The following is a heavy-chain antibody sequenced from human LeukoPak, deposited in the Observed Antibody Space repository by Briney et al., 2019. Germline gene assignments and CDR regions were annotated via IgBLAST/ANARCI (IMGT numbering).Heavy chain of an antibody. D-gene: IGHD3-22*01. V-gene: IGHV3-53*01. Sequence: QAGGSLRLSCAASGFTVSSNDMSWVRQASGKGLEWVSVIYSDGRTYYADSVKGRFTISRDNSKNTLNLQMNSLRAEDTAVYYCAKFSGGYYDGSGYPLDYWGQGTLVTVSS. J-gene: IGHJ4*02. CDR3: AKFSGGYYDGSGYPLDY. CDR1: GFTVSSND. CDR2: IYSDGRT.